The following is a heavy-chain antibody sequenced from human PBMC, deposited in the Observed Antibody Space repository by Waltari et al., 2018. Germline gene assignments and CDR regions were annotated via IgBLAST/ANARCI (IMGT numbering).Heavy chain of an antibody. CDR1: GGSISSESYY. D-gene: IGHD3-9*01. Sequence: QLQLQASGPGLVKPSETLSLTCTVSGGSISSESYYWGWIRQPPVKGLEWIGIISYSGSTYYNPSLKSRVTISVDTSKNQFSLKLSSVTAADTAVYYCARLSYHIVTGYGWFDPWGLGTLVTVSS. J-gene: IGHJ5*02. CDR3: ARLSYHIVTGYGWFDP. CDR2: ISYSGST. V-gene: IGHV4-39*01.